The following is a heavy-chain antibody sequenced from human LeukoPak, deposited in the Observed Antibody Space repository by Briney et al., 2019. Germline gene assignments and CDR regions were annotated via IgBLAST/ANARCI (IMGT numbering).Heavy chain of an antibody. Sequence: GGSLRLSCAASGFTVSSNYMSWVRQAPGKGLEWVSVIYGGGSTYYADSVKGRFTISRDNSKNTLYLQMSSLRTADTAVYYCARDVGDEGNYWGQGTLVTVSS. D-gene: IGHD3-16*01. CDR3: ARDVGDEGNY. CDR2: IYGGGST. CDR1: GFTVSSNY. J-gene: IGHJ4*02. V-gene: IGHV3-53*01.